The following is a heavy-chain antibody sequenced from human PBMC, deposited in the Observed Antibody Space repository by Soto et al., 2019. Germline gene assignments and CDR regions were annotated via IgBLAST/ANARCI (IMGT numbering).Heavy chain of an antibody. CDR3: AKDISPNGNYGGGFDY. J-gene: IGHJ4*02. V-gene: IGHV3-30*18. Sequence: QVQLVESGGGVVQPGRSLRLSCAASGFTFSSYGMHWVRQAPGKGLEWVAVISYDGSNKYYADSVKGRFTISRDNSKNTLYLQMNSLRAEDTAVYYCAKDISPNGNYGGGFDYWGQRTRVTVAS. CDR2: ISYDGSNK. D-gene: IGHD1-7*01. CDR1: GFTFSSYG.